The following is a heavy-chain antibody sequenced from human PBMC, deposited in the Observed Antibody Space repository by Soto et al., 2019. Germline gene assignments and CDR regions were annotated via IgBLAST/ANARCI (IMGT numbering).Heavy chain of an antibody. J-gene: IGHJ2*01. V-gene: IGHV1-18*01. CDR2: IGPYNGKT. CDR3: ARCYCSVGSCYTCWHFDL. D-gene: IGHD2-15*01. Sequence: QVQLVQSGAEVKKPGASVKVSCTASGYTFNKYVISWVRQAPGQVLEWMGWIGPYNGKTDHAQNFQGRVTMTTDPCTNTAYMELRSLRSDDTALYYCARCYCSVGSCYTCWHFDLWGRGTLVTVS. CDR1: GYTFNKYV.